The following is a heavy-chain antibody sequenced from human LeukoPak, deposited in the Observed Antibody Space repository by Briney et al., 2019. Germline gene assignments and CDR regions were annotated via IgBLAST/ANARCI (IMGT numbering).Heavy chain of an antibody. V-gene: IGHV3-7*01. CDR3: AREGVFVGATTYYFDY. D-gene: IGHD1-26*01. J-gene: IGHJ4*02. CDR2: IKQDGSEK. CDR1: GFTVSSNY. Sequence: GGSLRLSCAASGFTVSSNYMSWVRQAPGKGLEWVANIKQDGSEKYYVDSVKGRFTISRDNAKNSLYLQMNSLRAEDTAVYYCAREGVFVGATTYYFDYWGQGTLVTVSS.